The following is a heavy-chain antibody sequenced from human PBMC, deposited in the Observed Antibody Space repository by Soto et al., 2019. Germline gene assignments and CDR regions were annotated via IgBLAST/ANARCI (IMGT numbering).Heavy chain of an antibody. CDR3: VGSGYYGLDY. CDR2: TRNKANSYTT. J-gene: IGHJ4*02. V-gene: IGHV3-72*01. Sequence: PGGSLRLSCAASGFTFSDHYMDWVRQAPGKGLEWVGRTRNKANSYTTEYAASVKGRFTISRDDSKNSLYLQMNSLKTEDTAVYYCVGSGYYGLDYWGQGTLVTVSS. CDR1: GFTFSDHY. D-gene: IGHD3-22*01.